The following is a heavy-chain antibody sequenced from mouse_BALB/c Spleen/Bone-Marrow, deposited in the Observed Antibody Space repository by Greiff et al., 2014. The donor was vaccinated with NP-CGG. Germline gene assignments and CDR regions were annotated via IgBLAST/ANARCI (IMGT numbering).Heavy chain of an antibody. V-gene: IGHV5-6-3*01. CDR1: GFTFSNYG. CDR2: INGNGGST. J-gene: IGHJ2*01. Sequence: EVKLVESGGGLVQPGGSLKLSCAASGFTFSNYGMSWVRQTPDKRLELVATINGNGGSTYYPDSVKGRFTISRDTAKNTLYLQMSSLKSEETAMYYCVRGNYGNYVDYFDFWGQGTTLTVPS. D-gene: IGHD2-1*01. CDR3: VRGNYGNYVDYFDF.